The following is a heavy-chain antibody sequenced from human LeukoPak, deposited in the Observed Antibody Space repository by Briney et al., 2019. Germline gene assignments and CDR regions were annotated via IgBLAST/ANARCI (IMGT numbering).Heavy chain of an antibody. Sequence: SVKLSCNASEPTFTSYTISWGRQAPGQGLEGMGRIIPILGIANYAQKDQGRVTITPAKSTSTAYMELSRLRSEDTAVYYCARDRQYQLLKVLYNWFDPWGQGTLVTVSS. J-gene: IGHJ5*02. V-gene: IGHV1-69*04. CDR1: EPTFTSYT. CDR3: ARDRQYQLLKVLYNWFDP. D-gene: IGHD2-2*01. CDR2: IIPILGIA.